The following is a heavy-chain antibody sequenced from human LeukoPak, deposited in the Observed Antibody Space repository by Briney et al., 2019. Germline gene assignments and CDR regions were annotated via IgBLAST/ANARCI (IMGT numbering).Heavy chain of an antibody. CDR2: ISGSGGST. D-gene: IGHD4-17*01. CDR3: ATWTPRIRRLDY. Sequence: GGSLRLSCAASGFTLSSYAMSWVRHAPAQWLESVSAISGSGGSTYYADSVKGRFTISRDNSKNTLYLQMNSLRAEDTAVYYCATWTPRIRRLDYWGQGTLVTVSS. J-gene: IGHJ4*02. V-gene: IGHV3-23*01. CDR1: GFTLSSYA.